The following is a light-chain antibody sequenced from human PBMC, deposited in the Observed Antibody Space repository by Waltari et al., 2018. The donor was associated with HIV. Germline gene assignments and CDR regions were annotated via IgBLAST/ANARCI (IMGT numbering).Light chain of an antibody. CDR1: SSNIGAGYD. J-gene: IGLJ3*02. CDR2: GNS. V-gene: IGLV1-40*01. CDR3: QSYDSSLSVWV. Sequence: QSVLTQPPSVSGAPGQRVTISCTGSSSNIGAGYDVHWYQQIPGTAPKLLIYGNSHRPAGVPDRFSGSKSGTSASLCITGLQAEDEADYYCQSYDSSLSVWVFGGGTKLTVL.